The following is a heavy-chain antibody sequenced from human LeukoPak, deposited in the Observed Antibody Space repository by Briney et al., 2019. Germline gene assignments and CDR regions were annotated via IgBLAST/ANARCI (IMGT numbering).Heavy chain of an antibody. CDR3: AREARIAVAATSWCDP. V-gene: IGHV3-30-3*01. CDR1: GFTLSSFT. Sequence: PGRSLRLSCAAPGFTLSSFTMHWVRHTPGKGLEWVAVISYDESQKWYADSVKGRFTISRDNSKKTVYLQMNSLRAEDTAVYYCAREARIAVAATSWCDPWGQGTLVTVSS. D-gene: IGHD6-19*01. CDR2: ISYDESQK. J-gene: IGHJ5*02.